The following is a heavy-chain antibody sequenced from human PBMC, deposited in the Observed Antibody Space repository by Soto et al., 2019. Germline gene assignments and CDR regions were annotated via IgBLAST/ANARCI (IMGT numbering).Heavy chain of an antibody. Sequence: QVQLVESGGGVVQPGRSMRLSCAASGFTFSSYGMHWVRQAPGKGLEWVAVIWYDGSNKYYAGSVKGRFTISRDNSKNTLYLQMNSLRAEDTAVYYCAREEAEGYYYGSGSYYGMDVWGQGTTVTVSS. CDR2: IWYDGSNK. CDR3: AREEAEGYYYGSGSYYGMDV. V-gene: IGHV3-33*01. D-gene: IGHD3-10*01. J-gene: IGHJ6*02. CDR1: GFTFSSYG.